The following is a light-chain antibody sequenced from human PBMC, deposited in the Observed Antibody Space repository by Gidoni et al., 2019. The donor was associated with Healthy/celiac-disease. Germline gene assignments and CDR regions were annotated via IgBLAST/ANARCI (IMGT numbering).Light chain of an antibody. Sequence: EIVLTQSPGTLSLSPGEGATLSCRASQSVSSSYLAWYQQKPGQAPRLLIYGASSRATGIPDRFSGSGSGTDFTLTISILEPEDFAVYYCQQYGSSPPLTFGGGTKVEIK. CDR2: GAS. CDR1: QSVSSSY. CDR3: QQYGSSPPLT. V-gene: IGKV3-20*01. J-gene: IGKJ4*01.